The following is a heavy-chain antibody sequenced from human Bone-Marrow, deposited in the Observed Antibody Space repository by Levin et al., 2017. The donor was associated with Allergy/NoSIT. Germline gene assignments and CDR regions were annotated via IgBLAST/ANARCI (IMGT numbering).Heavy chain of an antibody. V-gene: IGHV3-21*01. D-gene: IGHD6-13*01. Sequence: GGSLRLSCVASGFTFSQYSMTWVRRVPGKGLEWVSSISSGSRDIYYADSVKGRFTISRANAKNSLYLQMSILRAEDTALYYCARDNIAALYDMDVWGKGTTVTVSS. CDR2: ISSGSRDI. J-gene: IGHJ6*03. CDR1: GFTFSQYS. CDR3: ARDNIAALYDMDV.